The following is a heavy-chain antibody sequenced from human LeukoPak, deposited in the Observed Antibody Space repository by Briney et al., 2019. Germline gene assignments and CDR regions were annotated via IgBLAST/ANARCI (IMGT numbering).Heavy chain of an antibody. D-gene: IGHD6-6*01. Sequence: SQTLSLTCTVSGASINSGDYFWSWIRQPPGKGLEWIGYIYYSGSTYYNPSLKSRIAISVDMFKNQFSLKLNSVTAADTAVYYCALWGIAARRGLDFWGQGTLVTVSS. CDR3: ALWGIAARRGLDF. CDR2: IYYSGST. CDR1: GASINSGDYF. J-gene: IGHJ4*02. V-gene: IGHV4-30-4*01.